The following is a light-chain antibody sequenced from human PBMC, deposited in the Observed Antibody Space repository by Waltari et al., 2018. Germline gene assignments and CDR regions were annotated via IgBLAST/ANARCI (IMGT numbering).Light chain of an antibody. Sequence: QSALTQPPSASGSPGPSVTISCTGTSSDVGAYNFVSWYQQHPGKGPKLMIYEGTKRPPGVPDRFSGSKSGNTASLTVSGLQAEDEADYYCTSYAGSKNVFGTGTKVTVL. CDR1: SSDVGAYNF. J-gene: IGLJ1*01. CDR3: TSYAGSKNV. V-gene: IGLV2-8*01. CDR2: EGT.